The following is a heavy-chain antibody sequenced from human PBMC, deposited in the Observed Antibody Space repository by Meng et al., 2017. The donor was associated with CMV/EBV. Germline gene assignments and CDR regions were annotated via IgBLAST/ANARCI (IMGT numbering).Heavy chain of an antibody. D-gene: IGHD3-3*01. Sequence: ASVKVSCKASGYTFTGYYMHWVRQAPGQGLEWMGWINPNSGGTNYAQKFQGRVTMTRDTSISTAYMELSRLRSDDTAVYYCARTPHDFWSGYYFDYWGQGTLVTVSS. CDR1: GYTFTGYY. CDR2: INPNSGGT. J-gene: IGHJ4*02. V-gene: IGHV1-2*02. CDR3: ARTPHDFWSGYYFDY.